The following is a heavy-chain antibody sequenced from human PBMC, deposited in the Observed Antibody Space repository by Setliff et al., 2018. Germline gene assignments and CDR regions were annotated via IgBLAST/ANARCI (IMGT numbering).Heavy chain of an antibody. CDR1: GGSMSSSGYY. V-gene: IGHV4-39*07. CDR2: IYYSGST. CDR3: ARGLEGEDYFYYMDV. J-gene: IGHJ6*03. Sequence: SETLSLTCTVFGGSMSSSGYYWAWIRQSPGKGLEWIGSIYYSGSTYYNPSLKRRATISLDTSKNQFSLKLNSVTAADTAVYYCARGLEGEDYFYYMDVWGKGNTVTVSS. D-gene: IGHD2-21*01.